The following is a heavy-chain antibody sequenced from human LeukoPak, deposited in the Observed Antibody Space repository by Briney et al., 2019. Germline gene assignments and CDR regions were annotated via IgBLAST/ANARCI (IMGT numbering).Heavy chain of an antibody. J-gene: IGHJ6*03. V-gene: IGHV3-21*01. D-gene: IGHD3-10*01. CDR1: GFTFSSYS. CDR3: ARVGGITLALAPSPFPDYNYYYMDV. CDR2: ISSSSSYI. Sequence: GGSLRLSCAASGFTFSSYSMNWVRQAPGKGLEGVSSISSSSSYIYYTDSVKGRFTISRDNAKKSLYLQMNSLRAEDTAVYYCARVGGITLALAPSPFPDYNYYYMDVWGKGTTVTVSS.